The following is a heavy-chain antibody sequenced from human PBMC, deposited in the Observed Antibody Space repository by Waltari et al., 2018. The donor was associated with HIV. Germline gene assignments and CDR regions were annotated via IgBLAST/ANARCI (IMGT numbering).Heavy chain of an antibody. CDR1: GGSFSGYY. J-gene: IGHJ4*02. V-gene: IGHV4-34*01. D-gene: IGHD3-22*01. CDR2: INHSGST. Sequence: QVQLQQWGAGLLKPSETLSLTCAVYGGSFSGYYWSWIRKPPGKGLEWIGEINHSGSTNYNPSLKSRVTISVDTSKNQFSLKLSSVTAADTAVYYCAGTHYYDSSGYYGYWGQGTLVTVSS. CDR3: AGTHYYDSSGYYGY.